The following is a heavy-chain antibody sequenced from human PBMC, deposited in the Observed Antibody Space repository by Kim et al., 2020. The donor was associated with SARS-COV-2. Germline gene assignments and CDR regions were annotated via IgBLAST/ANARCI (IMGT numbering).Heavy chain of an antibody. CDR1: GGSFSGYY. CDR3: ARFKEEVSMIVVVISAVSSDADY. J-gene: IGHJ4*02. CDR2: INHSGST. Sequence: SETLSLTCAVYGGSFSGYYWSWIRQPPGKGLEWIGEINHSGSTNYNPSLKSRVTISVDTSKNQFSLKLSSVTAADTADYYCARFKEEVSMIVVVISAVSSDADYWGQGTLVTVSS. D-gene: IGHD3-22*01. V-gene: IGHV4-34*01.